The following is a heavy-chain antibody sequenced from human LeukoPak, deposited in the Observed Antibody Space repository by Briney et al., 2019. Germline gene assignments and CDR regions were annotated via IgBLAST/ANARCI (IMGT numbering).Heavy chain of an antibody. CDR2: IYYSGSA. J-gene: IGHJ6*02. CDR1: GGSISSYY. CDR3: AKHEGHYDFWGAFSYAMDV. V-gene: IGHV4-59*08. Sequence: SETLSLTCIVSGGSISSYYWSWIRQPPGKGLEWIGYIYYSGSANYNPSLKSRVTISVDTSKNQFSLRLSSVTAADTAVYYCAKHEGHYDFWGAFSYAMDVWGQGTTVTVSS. D-gene: IGHD3-3*01.